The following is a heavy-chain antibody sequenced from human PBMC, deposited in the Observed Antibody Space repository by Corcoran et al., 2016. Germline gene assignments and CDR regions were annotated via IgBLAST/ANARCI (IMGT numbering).Heavy chain of an antibody. CDR3: AREGAYCGGDCYSSFDY. CDR1: GGSFSGYY. Sequence: QVQLQQWGAGLLKPSETLSLTCAVYGGSFSGYYWSWIRQPPGKGLEWIGEINHSGSTNYNPSLKSRVTISVDTSKNQFSLKLSSVTAADTAVYYCAREGAYCGGDCYSSFDYWGQGTLVTVSS. V-gene: IGHV4-34*01. CDR2: INHSGST. D-gene: IGHD2-21*02. J-gene: IGHJ4*02.